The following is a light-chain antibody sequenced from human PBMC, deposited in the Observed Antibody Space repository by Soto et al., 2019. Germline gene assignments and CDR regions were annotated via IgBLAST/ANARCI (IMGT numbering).Light chain of an antibody. V-gene: IGKV3-15*01. CDR3: QQFYNWPLT. CDR2: DAS. CDR1: QSVSST. Sequence: EIVLTQSPGTLSLSPGEGATLSCRASQSVSSTYLAWYQQKAGQAPRLLIYDASIRATGIPDRYSGSGSGTQFTLTINGLQSEDFATYHCQQFYNWPLTFGGGTKVE. J-gene: IGKJ4*01.